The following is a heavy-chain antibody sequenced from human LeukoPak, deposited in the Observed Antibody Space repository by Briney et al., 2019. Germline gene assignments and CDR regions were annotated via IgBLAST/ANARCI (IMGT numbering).Heavy chain of an antibody. V-gene: IGHV4-30-2*01. Sequence: SQTLSLTCAVSGGSISSGGYSWGWIRQPPGKGLEWIGYIYHSGGTYYNPSLKSRVAISVDRSKNQFSLKLSSVTAADTAVYYCARTTRSCSGGSCYSVGAFDIWGQGTMVTVSS. CDR3: ARTTRSCSGGSCYSVGAFDI. J-gene: IGHJ3*02. CDR1: GGSISSGGYS. D-gene: IGHD2-15*01. CDR2: IYHSGGT.